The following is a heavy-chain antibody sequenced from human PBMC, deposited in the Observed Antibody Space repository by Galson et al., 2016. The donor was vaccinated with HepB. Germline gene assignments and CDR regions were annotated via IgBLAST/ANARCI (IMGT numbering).Heavy chain of an antibody. CDR2: ISSRGNTI. CDR3: ARGLRGVLGYYYGMDV. J-gene: IGHJ6*04. V-gene: IGHV3-48*03. Sequence: SLRLSCAASGLTFSSYEMNWVRQAPGQGLEWVSYISSRGNTIYYADSVKGRLTISRDNAKNSLYLQMNSLGAEDTALYYCARGLRGVLGYYYGMDVWGKGTTVTVSS. CDR1: GLTFSSYE. D-gene: IGHD2/OR15-2a*01.